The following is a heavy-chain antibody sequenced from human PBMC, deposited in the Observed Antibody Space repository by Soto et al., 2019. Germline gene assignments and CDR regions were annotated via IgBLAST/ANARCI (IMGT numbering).Heavy chain of an antibody. CDR2: IKRRGDGGTT. CDR3: IAGYCSGVRCYSFVY. Sequence: EVQLVESGGGLVKPGGSLSLSCAASGFTFSNVWMSWVRQAPGKGLEWVGRIKRRGDGGTTDYATPVRGRFTVSRYDSKNTLYLPMNSLKTEDKAVYYCIAGYCSGVRCYSFVYWGQGTLVTVSS. V-gene: IGHV3-15*01. D-gene: IGHD2-15*01. J-gene: IGHJ4*02. CDR1: GFTFSNVW.